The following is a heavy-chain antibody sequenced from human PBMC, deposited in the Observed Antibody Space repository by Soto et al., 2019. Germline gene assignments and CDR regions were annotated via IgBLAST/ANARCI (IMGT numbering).Heavy chain of an antibody. D-gene: IGHD3-16*02. Sequence: PSETLSLTCPVYGGSFSCYYWSWIRQPPGKGLEWIGEINHSGGTNYNPSLKSRVTISVDTSKNQFSLKLSSVTAADTAVYYCARXKLSDYVWGSYRYHFDYWGQGTVVTVSS. CDR3: ARXKLSDYVWGSYRYHFDY. CDR1: GGSFSCYY. V-gene: IGHV4-34*01. J-gene: IGHJ4*02. CDR2: INHSGGT.